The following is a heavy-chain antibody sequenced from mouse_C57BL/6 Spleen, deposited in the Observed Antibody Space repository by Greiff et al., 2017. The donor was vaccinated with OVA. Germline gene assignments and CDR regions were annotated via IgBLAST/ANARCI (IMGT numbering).Heavy chain of an antibody. Sequence: VQLQQSGPELVKPGASVKISCKASGYTFTDYYMNWVKQSHGKSLEWIGDINPNNGGTSYNQKFKGKATLTVDKSSSTAYMELRSLTSEDSAVYYCARSLLDWGQGTTLTVSS. V-gene: IGHV1-26*01. CDR2: INPNNGGT. CDR1: GYTFTDYY. J-gene: IGHJ2*01. D-gene: IGHD2-10*01. CDR3: ARSLLD.